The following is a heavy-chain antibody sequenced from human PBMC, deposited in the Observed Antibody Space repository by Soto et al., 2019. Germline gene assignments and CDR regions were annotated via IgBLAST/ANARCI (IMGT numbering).Heavy chain of an antibody. CDR1: GFTFTGHY. Sequence: ASVKVSCTASGFTFTGHYIHWVRQAPGQGLEWMGWINPNSGGTSYAQKFQGRVTMTRDTSITTAYMELSRLSSDDTAVYYCAKSGYFFRPSLGYFDYWGQGTLVTVSS. J-gene: IGHJ4*02. CDR3: AKSGYFFRPSLGYFDY. CDR2: INPNSGGT. D-gene: IGHD5-18*01. V-gene: IGHV1-2*02.